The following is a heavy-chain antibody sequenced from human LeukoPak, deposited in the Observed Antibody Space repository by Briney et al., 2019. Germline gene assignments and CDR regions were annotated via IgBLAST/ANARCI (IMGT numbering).Heavy chain of an antibody. CDR3: ARDGLYYDDSSGYEFHH. Sequence: SVKVSCKASGGTLNTYAISWVRQAPGQGLEWMGRLIYRLGTPTYAQRFEGRISITTDESTGTDYMELRSLRSEDTALYYCARDGLYYDDSSGYEFHHWGQGSLVIVSS. D-gene: IGHD3-22*01. CDR1: GGTLNTYA. J-gene: IGHJ1*01. V-gene: IGHV1-69*11. CDR2: LIYRLGTP.